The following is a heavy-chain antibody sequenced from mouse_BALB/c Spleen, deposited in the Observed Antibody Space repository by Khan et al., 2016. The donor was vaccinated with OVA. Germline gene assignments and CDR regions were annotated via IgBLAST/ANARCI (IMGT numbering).Heavy chain of an antibody. Sequence: EVELVESGGGLVQPGGSRKLSCAAPGFTFSSFGMHWVRQAPEKGLEWVAYISSGSGTIYYADTVKGRFTISRDNPKNTLFLQMTSLRSADTAMYYCARDVTTVLATWDWYFDVWGAGTTVTVSS. V-gene: IGHV5-17*02. CDR3: ARDVTTVLATWDWYFDV. CDR1: GFTFSSFG. J-gene: IGHJ1*01. CDR2: ISSGSGTI. D-gene: IGHD1-1*01.